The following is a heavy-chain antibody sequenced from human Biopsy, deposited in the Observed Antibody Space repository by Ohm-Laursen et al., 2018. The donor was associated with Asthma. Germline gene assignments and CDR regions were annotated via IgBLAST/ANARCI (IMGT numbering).Heavy chain of an antibody. D-gene: IGHD3-10*01. CDR2: ISVYNGNT. Sequence: ASVKVSCKTSGYTFNSAGITWVRQAPGQGPEWMGWISVYNGNTKVARKLQDRVTMITDTSTSTAYMELRSLRSDDTAVYFCARAVDYSHYYGIDVWGQGTTVTVS. J-gene: IGHJ6*02. CDR1: GYTFNSAG. V-gene: IGHV1-18*01. CDR3: ARAVDYSHYYGIDV.